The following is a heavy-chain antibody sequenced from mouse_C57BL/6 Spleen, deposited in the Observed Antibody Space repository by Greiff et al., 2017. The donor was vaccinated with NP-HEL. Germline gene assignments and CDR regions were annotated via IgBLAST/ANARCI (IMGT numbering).Heavy chain of an antibody. J-gene: IGHJ4*01. CDR2: IYPSDSET. CDR3: ARYCGSNSIDY. D-gene: IGHD1-1*01. Sequence: VQLQQPGAELVRPGSSVKLSCKASGYTFTSYWMHWVKQRPIQGLEWIGNIYPSDSETPYNQKFKDKATLPVDKSSSTAYMQLSSLTSEDSAVDFCARYCGSNSIDYWGQGTSVTVSS. CDR1: GYTFTSYW. V-gene: IGHV1-52*01.